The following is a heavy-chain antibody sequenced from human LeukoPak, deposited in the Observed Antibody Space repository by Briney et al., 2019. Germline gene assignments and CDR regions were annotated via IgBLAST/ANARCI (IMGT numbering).Heavy chain of an antibody. D-gene: IGHD3-22*01. CDR1: GYTFTSYG. CDR2: ISAYNGNT. V-gene: IGHV1-18*01. Sequence: ASVKVSCKASGYTFTSYGISWVRQAPGQGLEWMGWISAYNGNTNYAQKLQGRVTMTTDTSTSTAYMELRSLRSDDTAVYYCARGPVDYYDSSGYYYRMDDYWGQGTLVTVSS. J-gene: IGHJ4*02. CDR3: ARGPVDYYDSSGYYYRMDDY.